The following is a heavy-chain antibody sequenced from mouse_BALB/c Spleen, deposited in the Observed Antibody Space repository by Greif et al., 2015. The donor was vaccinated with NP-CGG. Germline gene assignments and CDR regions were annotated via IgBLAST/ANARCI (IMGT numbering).Heavy chain of an antibody. Sequence: EVQGVESGGGLVQPGGSLRLSCATSGFTFTDYYMSWVRQPPGKALEWLGFIRNKANGYTTEYSASVKGRFTISRDNSQSILYLQMNTLRAEDSATYYCARGYDYLYAMDYWGQGTSVTVSS. CDR2: IRNKANGYTT. D-gene: IGHD2-4*01. J-gene: IGHJ4*01. CDR3: ARGYDYLYAMDY. V-gene: IGHV7-3*02. CDR1: GFTFTDYY.